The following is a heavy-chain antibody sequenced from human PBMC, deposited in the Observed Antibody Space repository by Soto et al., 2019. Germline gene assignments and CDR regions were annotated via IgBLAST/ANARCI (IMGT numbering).Heavy chain of an antibody. Sequence: QVQLVESGGGVVQPGGSLRLSCAASGFTFRNYGMHWVRQAPGKGLEWVALIWYDGSNTFYTDSVKGRFTISRDNSKSQLHLQMNTLRAEDTAVYYCTRDVSSRYFELWGRGCLVPVSS. CDR2: IWYDGSNT. V-gene: IGHV3-33*01. CDR1: GFTFRNYG. CDR3: TRDVSSRYFEL. J-gene: IGHJ2*01.